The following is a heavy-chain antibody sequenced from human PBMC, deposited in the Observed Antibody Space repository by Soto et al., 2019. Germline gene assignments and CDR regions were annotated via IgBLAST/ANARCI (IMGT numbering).Heavy chain of an antibody. J-gene: IGHJ4*02. Sequence: QVQLVESGGGVVQPGRSLRLSCAASGVSFSISAMHWVRQAPGKGLEWVAVISYDGSIKYYADSVKGRFTISRDNSKNTLYLQINSLRADDTAVYYCARAEAVAGPYYFDYWGQGTLVTVSS. CDR3: ARAEAVAGPYYFDY. CDR1: GVSFSISA. CDR2: ISYDGSIK. D-gene: IGHD6-19*01. V-gene: IGHV3-30-3*01.